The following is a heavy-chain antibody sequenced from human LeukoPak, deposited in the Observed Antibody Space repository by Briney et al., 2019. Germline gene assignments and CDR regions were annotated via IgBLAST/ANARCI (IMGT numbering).Heavy chain of an antibody. CDR1: GYTFTDYY. CDR3: ARVALRSSSPYYYYGMDV. J-gene: IGHJ6*02. Sequence: ASVKVSCKASGYTFTDYYMHWVRQAPGQGLEWVGWINPNSGGTNYAQKFQGRVTMTRDTSISTAYMELSRLRSDATAVYYCARVALRSSSPYYYYGMDVWGQGTTVTVSS. CDR2: INPNSGGT. D-gene: IGHD6-6*01. V-gene: IGHV1-2*02.